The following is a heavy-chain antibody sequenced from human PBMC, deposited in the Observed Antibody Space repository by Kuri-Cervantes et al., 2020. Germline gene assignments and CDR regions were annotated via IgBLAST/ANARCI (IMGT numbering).Heavy chain of an antibody. CDR1: GFTFDDYA. Sequence: GGSLRLSCAASGFTFDDYAMHWVRQAPGKGLEWVSGISWNSGSIGYADSVKGRFTISRDNAQNSLYLQMNSLRAEDTAVYYCARASLRYYGSGSYFGYWGQGTLVTVSS. J-gene: IGHJ4*02. D-gene: IGHD3-10*01. CDR2: ISWNSGSI. V-gene: IGHV3-9*01. CDR3: ARASLRYYGSGSYFGY.